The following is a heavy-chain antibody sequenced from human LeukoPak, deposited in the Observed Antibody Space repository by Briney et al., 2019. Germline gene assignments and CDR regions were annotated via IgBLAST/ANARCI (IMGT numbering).Heavy chain of an antibody. CDR3: ARLMAAGTGDTAMVTIPYYFDY. CDR1: GYSISSGYY. V-gene: IGHV4-38-2*02. Sequence: PSETLSLTCTVSGYSISSGYYWGWIRQPPGKGLEWIGSIYHSGSTYYNPSLKSRVTISVDTSKNQFSLKLSSVTAADTAVYYCARLMAAGTGDTAMVTIPYYFDYWGQGTLVTVSS. J-gene: IGHJ4*02. CDR2: IYHSGST. D-gene: IGHD5-18*01.